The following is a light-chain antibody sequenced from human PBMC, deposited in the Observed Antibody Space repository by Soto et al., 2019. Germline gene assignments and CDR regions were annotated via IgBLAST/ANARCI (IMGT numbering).Light chain of an antibody. Sequence: EIRITQYTATLSVSPRERATLSCRASQSVSSNLAWYQQKPGQAPRLLIYGASTRATGIPARFSGSGSGTEFTLTISSLQSEDFAVYYCQQYNNWPFITFGQGTLLEIK. CDR1: QSVSSN. CDR3: QQYNNWPFIT. J-gene: IGKJ5*01. CDR2: GAS. V-gene: IGKV3-15*01.